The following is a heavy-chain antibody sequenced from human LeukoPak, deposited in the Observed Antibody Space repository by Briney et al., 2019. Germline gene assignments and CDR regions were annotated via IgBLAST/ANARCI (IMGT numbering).Heavy chain of an antibody. CDR1: GFPFSRQT. D-gene: IGHD2-15*01. Sequence: GGSLRLSCEASGFPFSRQTMSWVRQAPGKGLEWVAKMKEDGTEIAYVDSVKGRFTISRDNAENSLYLEMKNLRAEDTAVYYCVKGGRQYLEFWGQGTLVTVSS. J-gene: IGHJ4*02. V-gene: IGHV3-7*03. CDR3: VKGGRQYLEF. CDR2: MKEDGTEI.